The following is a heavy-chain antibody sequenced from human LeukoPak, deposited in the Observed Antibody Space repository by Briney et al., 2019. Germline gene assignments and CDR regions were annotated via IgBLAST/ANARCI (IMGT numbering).Heavy chain of an antibody. CDR2: INHSGST. CDR3: ARADYYDSSGYYYN. J-gene: IGHJ4*02. Sequence: SETLSLTCAVYGGSFSGYYWSWIRQPPGKGLEWIGEINHSGSTNYNPSLKSRVTISVDTSKNQFSLKLSSVTAADTAVCYCARADYYDSSGYYYNWGQGTLVTVSS. V-gene: IGHV4-34*01. D-gene: IGHD3-22*01. CDR1: GGSFSGYY.